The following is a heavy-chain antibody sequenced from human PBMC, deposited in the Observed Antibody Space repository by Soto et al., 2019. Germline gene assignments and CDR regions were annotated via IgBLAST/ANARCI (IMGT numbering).Heavy chain of an antibody. CDR2: ISGYNGNT. V-gene: IGHV1-18*01. J-gene: IGHJ5*02. Sequence: QVQLVQSGAEVKKPGASVKVSCKASGYTFTSYGISWVRQAPGQGLEWMGWISGYNGNTNYAEKIQGRVTMTTETSTSTAYMELRSLRSDDTAVYYCARASSPEAPGTGSRFDPWGQGTLVTVSS. CDR3: ARASSPEAPGTGSRFDP. D-gene: IGHD6-13*01. CDR1: GYTFTSYG.